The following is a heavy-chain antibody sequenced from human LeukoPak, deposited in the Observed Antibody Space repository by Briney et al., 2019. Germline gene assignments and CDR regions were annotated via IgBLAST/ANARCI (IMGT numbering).Heavy chain of an antibody. D-gene: IGHD3-3*01. CDR3: ASGRYYDFWSGYTYFDY. J-gene: IGHJ4*02. Sequence: SETLSLTCTVSGGSMSDYYWSFIRQSAGTGLEWPGRIHTSGTTWYNPSLKSRVTLSVDTSKNQFSLKLSSVTAADTAVYYCASGRYYDFWSGYTYFDYWGQGTLVTVSS. V-gene: IGHV4-4*07. CDR2: IHTSGTT. CDR1: GGSMSDYY.